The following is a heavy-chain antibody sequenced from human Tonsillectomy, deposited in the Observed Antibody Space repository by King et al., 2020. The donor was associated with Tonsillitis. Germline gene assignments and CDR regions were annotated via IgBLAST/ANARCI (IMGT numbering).Heavy chain of an antibody. CDR2: ISNRGSGGGT. V-gene: IGHV3-23*04. D-gene: IGHD1-1*01. CDR3: AGGTEG. J-gene: IGHJ4*02. Sequence: EVQLVESGGGLVQPGGSLRLSCVASGFSFSNYAMSWVRQAPGKGLEWVSAISNRGSGGGTHYADSVKGRFTISRDDAKSTVFLQRNSLRAEDTALYYCAGGTEGWGQGTLVTVSS. CDR1: GFSFSNYA.